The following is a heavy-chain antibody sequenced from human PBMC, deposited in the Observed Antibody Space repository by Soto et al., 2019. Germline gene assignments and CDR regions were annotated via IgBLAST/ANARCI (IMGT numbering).Heavy chain of an antibody. CDR3: ARGTGSGSFLIDY. CDR2: ISSSSSYT. Sequence: GGSLRLSCAASGFTFSDYYMSWIRQAPGKGLEWVSYISSSSSYTNYADSVKGRFTISRDNAKNSLYLQMNSLRADDTAVYYCARGTGSGSFLIDYWGQGTLVTVSS. J-gene: IGHJ4*02. D-gene: IGHD3-10*01. V-gene: IGHV3-11*06. CDR1: GFTFSDYY.